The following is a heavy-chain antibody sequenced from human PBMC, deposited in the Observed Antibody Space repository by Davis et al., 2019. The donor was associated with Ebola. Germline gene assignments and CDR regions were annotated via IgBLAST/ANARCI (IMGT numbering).Heavy chain of an antibody. V-gene: IGHV3-48*02. CDR2: IRGGGSEI. Sequence: GESLKISCVVSGFSISAYPMNWVRQAPGRGLEWVSHIRGGGSEIYYADSVKGRFTISRDNAKNSLYLQMNSLRDEDTAVYYCARDAAFVFDYWGQGTPVTVSS. CDR1: GFSISAYP. D-gene: IGHD3-10*01. J-gene: IGHJ4*02. CDR3: ARDAAFVFDY.